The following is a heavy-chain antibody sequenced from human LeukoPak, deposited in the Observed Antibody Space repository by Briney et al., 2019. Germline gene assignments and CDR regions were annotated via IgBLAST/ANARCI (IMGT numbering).Heavy chain of an antibody. CDR1: GYTFTSYY. Sequence: ASVKVSCKASGYTFTSYYMHWVRQATGQGLEWMGWMSPNSGNTGYAQKFQGRVTMTRDTSINTAYMELNSLTSEDTAVYYCAKDYGGTSGDWFDPWGQGTLVTVSS. V-gene: IGHV1-8*02. CDR2: MSPNSGNT. D-gene: IGHD4-23*01. CDR3: AKDYGGTSGDWFDP. J-gene: IGHJ5*02.